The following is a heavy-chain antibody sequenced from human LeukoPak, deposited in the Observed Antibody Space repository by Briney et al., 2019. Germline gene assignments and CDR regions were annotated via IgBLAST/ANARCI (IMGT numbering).Heavy chain of an antibody. V-gene: IGHV3-48*03. CDR2: ISSSGSTI. J-gene: IGHJ4*02. Sequence: GGSLRLSCAASGFTFSSYEMNWVRQAPGKGLEWVSYISSSGSTIYYADSVKGRFTISRDNVKNSLYLQMNSLRAEDTAVYYCARDLTVAQEYYFDYWGQGTLVTVSS. CDR1: GFTFSSYE. CDR3: ARDLTVAQEYYFDY.